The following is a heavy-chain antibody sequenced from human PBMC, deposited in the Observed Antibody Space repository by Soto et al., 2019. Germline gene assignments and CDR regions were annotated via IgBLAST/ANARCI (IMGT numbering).Heavy chain of an antibody. CDR3: ARGLGYCSSTSCSRFDY. J-gene: IGHJ4*02. CDR2: INHSGST. Sequence: QVQLQQWGAGLLKPSETLSLTCAVYGGSFSGYYWSWIRQPPGKGLEWIGEINHSGSTNYNPSLNTRVTISVDTSKNQFSLKLSSVTAADTAVYYCARGLGYCSSTSCSRFDYWGQGTLVTVSS. D-gene: IGHD2-2*01. CDR1: GGSFSGYY. V-gene: IGHV4-34*01.